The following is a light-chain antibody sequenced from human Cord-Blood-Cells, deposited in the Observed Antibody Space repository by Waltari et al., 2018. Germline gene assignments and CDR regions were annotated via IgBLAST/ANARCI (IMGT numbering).Light chain of an antibody. Sequence: AIRMTQSPSSFSASTGDRVTITCRASQGISSYLAWYQQKPGQAPKLLIYVASTLQSGVPSRFSGSGYGTDFTLTISCLQAEDFATYYSQQYYSYPESFGQGTKLEIK. CDR3: QQYYSYPES. CDR2: VAS. CDR1: QGISSY. V-gene: IGKV1-8*01. J-gene: IGKJ2*03.